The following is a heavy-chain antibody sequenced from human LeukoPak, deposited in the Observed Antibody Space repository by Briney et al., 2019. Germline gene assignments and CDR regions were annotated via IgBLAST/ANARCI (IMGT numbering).Heavy chain of an antibody. Sequence: GESLKISCKGSGYSFTSYWITWVRQMPGKGLEWMGIIYPGDSDTRYSPSFQGQVTISADKSISTAYLQWSSLKASDTAMYYCARLNIIVVVPAATEYNWFDPWGQGTLVTVSS. J-gene: IGHJ5*02. CDR2: IYPGDSDT. V-gene: IGHV5-51*01. CDR1: GYSFTSYW. CDR3: ARLNIIVVVPAATEYNWFDP. D-gene: IGHD2-2*01.